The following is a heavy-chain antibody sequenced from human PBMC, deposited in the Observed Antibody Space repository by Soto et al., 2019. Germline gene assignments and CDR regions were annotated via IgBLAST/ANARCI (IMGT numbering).Heavy chain of an antibody. CDR1: GGTFSTYT. CDR3: AGDPDSHYNDSHASSYP. CDR2: IIPIIGII. V-gene: IGHV1-69*04. D-gene: IGHD3-22*01. Sequence: ASVKVSCKASGGTFSTYTITWVRQAPGQGLEWMGRIIPIIGIINYAQKFQGRVTITADKFTGTAYMELTRLRSDDTAVYYCAGDPDSHYNDSHASSYPWGHGTLVTVSS. J-gene: IGHJ5*02.